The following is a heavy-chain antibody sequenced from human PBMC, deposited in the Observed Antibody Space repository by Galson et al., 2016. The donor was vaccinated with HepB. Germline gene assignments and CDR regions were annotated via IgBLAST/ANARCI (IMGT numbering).Heavy chain of an antibody. CDR1: GFSFTTST. CDR2: TTSGGTT. Sequence: SLRLSCAVSGFSFTTSTMNWVRQAPGKGLEWVSGTTSGGTTYYADSVKGRFTISRDNSKNILHLQMKSLRDEDTAVYYCAKRPYSYGWHYGMDVWGQGTTVTVSS. V-gene: IGHV3-23*01. J-gene: IGHJ6*02. CDR3: AKRPYSYGWHYGMDV. D-gene: IGHD5-18*01.